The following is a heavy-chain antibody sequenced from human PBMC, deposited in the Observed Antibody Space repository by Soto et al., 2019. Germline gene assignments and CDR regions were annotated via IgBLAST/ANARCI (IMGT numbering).Heavy chain of an antibody. J-gene: IGHJ4*02. CDR1: GYTFTSYD. CDR2: MNPNSGNT. CDR3: ARERSGSGDY. Sequence: QVQLVQSGAEVKKPGASVKVSCKASGYTFTSYDINWVRQATGQGLEWMGWMNPNSGNTGCAQKFQGRVTLPRTTALTTGDMVPSSRKAEDPGVYYCARERSGSGDYWCQGTRVSVSS. V-gene: IGHV1-8*01. D-gene: IGHD1-26*01.